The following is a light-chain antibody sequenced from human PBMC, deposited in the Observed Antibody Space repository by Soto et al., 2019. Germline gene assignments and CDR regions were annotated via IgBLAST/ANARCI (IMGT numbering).Light chain of an antibody. V-gene: IGLV1-40*01. CDR1: SSNIGAGYD. J-gene: IGLJ3*02. CDR3: QSYDSSLSGWV. CDR2: GNS. Sequence: QAVLTQPPSVSGAPGQRVTISCTESSSNIGAGYDVHWYQQLPGTAPKLLIYGNSNRPSGVPDRFSGSKSGTSASLAITGLQAEDEADYYGQSYDSSLSGWVFGGGTKVTVL.